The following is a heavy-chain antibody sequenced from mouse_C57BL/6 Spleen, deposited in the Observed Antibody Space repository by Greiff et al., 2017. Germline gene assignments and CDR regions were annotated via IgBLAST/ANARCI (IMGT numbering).Heavy chain of an antibody. J-gene: IGHJ1*03. CDR2: ISYDGSN. Sequence: EVQLQESGPGLVKPSQSLSLTCSVTGYSITSGYYWNWIRQFPGNKLEWMGYISYDGSNNYNPSLKNRISITRYTSKNQFFLKLTSVTTEDTATYYCAEAFDVWGTGTTVTVSS. CDR1: GYSITSGYY. CDR3: AEAFDV. V-gene: IGHV3-6*01.